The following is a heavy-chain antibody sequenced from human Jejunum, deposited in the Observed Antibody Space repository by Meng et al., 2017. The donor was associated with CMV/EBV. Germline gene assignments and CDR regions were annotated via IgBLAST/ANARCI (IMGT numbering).Heavy chain of an antibody. J-gene: IGHJ4*02. CDR2: ISAYNGNT. V-gene: IGHV1-18*01. CDR1: GYTFTNYG. CDR3: ARVEVGITSGDY. Sequence: QAQLVQGGGEGKKPGASVKVSCKASGYTFTNYGITWVRQAPGQGLEWMGWISAYNGNTNSAQTLQGRLTMTTDTSTSTAYMELRSLRSDDTAVYYCARVEVGITSGDYWGQGTLVTVSS. D-gene: IGHD1-26*01.